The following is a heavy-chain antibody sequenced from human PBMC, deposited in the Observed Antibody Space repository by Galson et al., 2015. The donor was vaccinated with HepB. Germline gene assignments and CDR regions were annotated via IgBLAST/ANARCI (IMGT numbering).Heavy chain of an antibody. J-gene: IGHJ6*03. V-gene: IGHV1-69*13. CDR3: ARDIGERDFWSGYYPNHYMDV. Sequence: SVKVSCKASGGTFSSYAISWVRQAPGQGLEWMGGIIPIFGTANYAQKFQGRVTITADESTSTAYMELSSLRSEDTAVYYCARDIGERDFWSGYYPNHYMDVWGKGTTVTVSS. CDR1: GGTFSSYA. CDR2: IIPIFGTA. D-gene: IGHD3-3*01.